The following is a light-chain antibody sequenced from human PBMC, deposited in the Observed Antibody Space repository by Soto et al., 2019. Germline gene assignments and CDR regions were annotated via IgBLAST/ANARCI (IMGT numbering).Light chain of an antibody. V-gene: IGKV3-20*01. J-gene: IGKJ5*01. CDR1: QSVTSSY. Sequence: EIVVTQSPGTLSLSTGERATLSCRASQSVTSSYLDWYQQKPGQAPRLLMSGASSRVTGIPDRFSGSGSGTDFTLTISRLEPEDFAVYYWKHDGSTPPITFGQGKRLEIK. CDR2: GAS. CDR3: KHDGSTPPIT.